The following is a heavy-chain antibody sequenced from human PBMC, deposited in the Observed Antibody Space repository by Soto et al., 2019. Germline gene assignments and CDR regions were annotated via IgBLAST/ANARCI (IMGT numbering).Heavy chain of an antibody. D-gene: IGHD6-13*01. J-gene: IGHJ4*02. Sequence: GGSLRLSCAASGFTFSSYAISWVRQAPGKGLEWVSAISGSGGSTYYADSVKGRFTISRDNSKNTLYLQMNSLRAEDTAVYYCAKDYSSSSGSPFDYWGQGTLVTVSS. CDR2: ISGSGGST. CDR1: GFTFSSYA. V-gene: IGHV3-23*01. CDR3: AKDYSSSSGSPFDY.